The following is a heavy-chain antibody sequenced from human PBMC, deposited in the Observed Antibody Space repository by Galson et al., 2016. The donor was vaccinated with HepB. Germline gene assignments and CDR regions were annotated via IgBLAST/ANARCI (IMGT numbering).Heavy chain of an antibody. CDR2: IAWDDDQ. Sequence: PALVKPTQTLTLTCTFSGFSLNTNEMCVTWIRQPPGKALEWLALIAWDDDQYYSTSLKTRLTISKDTSENQVVLIMTNMDPVDTATYYCARMRLYCTNTTCWPYYGMDVWGQGTTVTVSS. V-gene: IGHV2-70*01. J-gene: IGHJ6*02. D-gene: IGHD2-2*01. CDR1: GFSLNTNEMC. CDR3: ARMRLYCTNTTCWPYYGMDV.